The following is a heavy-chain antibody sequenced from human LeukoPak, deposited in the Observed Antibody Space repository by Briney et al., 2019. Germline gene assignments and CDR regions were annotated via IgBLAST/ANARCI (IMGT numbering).Heavy chain of an antibody. V-gene: IGHV4-39*01. J-gene: IGHJ5*02. CDR1: GGSIISNTYY. Sequence: WETLSLTCTVSGGSIISNTYYCVWIRRPPGKGLGWLGNIHYSGSTYYNPSLKSRVTISVDTSKNQFSPNLSSLTAPDTAVYYCATSDPASTYHWSDPWGQGTLVTVSS. CDR3: ATSDPASTYHWSDP. CDR2: IHYSGST. D-gene: IGHD5/OR15-5a*01.